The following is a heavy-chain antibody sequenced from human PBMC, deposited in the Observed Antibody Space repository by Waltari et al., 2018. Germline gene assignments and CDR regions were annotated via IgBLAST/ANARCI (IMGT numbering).Heavy chain of an antibody. V-gene: IGHV4-59*13. CDR1: GGPMSNFY. J-gene: IGHJ6*03. Sequence: VQLQESGPGLVKPSETLSLTCTVSGGPMSNFYWSWIRQPPGKGPEWIGYISHTGNTNYNPSLKGRVIISVDTSKKQFSLKVSSLTAADTAVYYCARGDGDLDYDYYYMDVWGKGTTVTVSS. D-gene: IGHD4-17*01. CDR2: ISHTGNT. CDR3: ARGDGDLDYDYYYMDV.